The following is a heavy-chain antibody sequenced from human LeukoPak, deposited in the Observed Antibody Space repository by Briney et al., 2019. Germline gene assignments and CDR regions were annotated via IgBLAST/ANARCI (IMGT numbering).Heavy chain of an antibody. Sequence: GGSLRLSCVASGFTFGDYPMHWVRQVPGKGLEWVSGINWNGCSIGYADSVKGRFTISRDNAKNSLYLQMNSLRAEDTALYYCAKDGRFSGSPYFYYMDVWGKGTTITVS. CDR2: INWNGCSI. J-gene: IGHJ6*03. CDR3: AKDGRFSGSPYFYYMDV. CDR1: GFTFGDYP. D-gene: IGHD1-26*01. V-gene: IGHV3-9*01.